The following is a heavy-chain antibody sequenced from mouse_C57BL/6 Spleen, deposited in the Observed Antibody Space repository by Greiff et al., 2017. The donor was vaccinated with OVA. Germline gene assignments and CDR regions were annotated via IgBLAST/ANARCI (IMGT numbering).Heavy chain of an antibody. J-gene: IGHJ4*01. CDR3: ARFGDRFYAMDY. CDR2: IHPNSGST. V-gene: IGHV1-64*01. Sequence: QVQLQQPGAELVKPGASVKLSCKASGYTFTSYWMHWVKQRPGQGLEWIGMIHPNSGSTNYNEKFKSKATLTVDKSSSTAYMQLSSLTSEDSAVYYCARFGDRFYAMDYWGQGTSVTVSS. CDR1: GYTFTSYW. D-gene: IGHD2-14*01.